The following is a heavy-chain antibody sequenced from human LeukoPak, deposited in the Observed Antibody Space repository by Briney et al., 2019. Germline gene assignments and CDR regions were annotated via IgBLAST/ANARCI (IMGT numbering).Heavy chain of an antibody. CDR2: IYYSGRT. CDR3: ASTTPEYDFWSGYYYYYMDV. D-gene: IGHD3-3*01. CDR1: GGSISSYL. Sequence: SETLSLTCTDSGGSISSYLWCWIRQPPGKGLERIGYIYYSGRTNYNPSMKSRVTISVDTSKNQFSLKLSSVTAADTAVYYCASTTPEYDFWSGYYYYYMDVWGKGTTVTVSS. V-gene: IGHV4-59*01. J-gene: IGHJ6*03.